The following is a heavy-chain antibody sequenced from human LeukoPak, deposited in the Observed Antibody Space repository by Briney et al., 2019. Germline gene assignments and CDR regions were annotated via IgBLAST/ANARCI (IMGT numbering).Heavy chain of an antibody. Sequence: GGSLGLSCAASGFTFSSYWMSWVRQAPGKGPEWVANIEKDGSEKYYVDSVKGRFTISRDNAKNSLYLQMNSLRAEDTAVYYCARYYGDYLFDYWGQGTLVTVSS. D-gene: IGHD4-17*01. CDR2: IEKDGSEK. V-gene: IGHV3-7*03. CDR3: ARYYGDYLFDY. J-gene: IGHJ4*02. CDR1: GFTFSSYW.